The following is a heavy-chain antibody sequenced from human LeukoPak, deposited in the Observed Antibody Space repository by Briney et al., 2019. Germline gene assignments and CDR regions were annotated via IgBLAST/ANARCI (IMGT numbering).Heavy chain of an antibody. CDR1: GFTFSSYG. D-gene: IGHD6-13*01. J-gene: IGHJ4*02. Sequence: PGGSLRLSCAASGFTFSSYGMHWVRQAPGKGLEWVAVIWYDGSNKYYADSVKGRFTISRDNSKNTLYLQMNSLRAEDTAVYYCAKVKQQLGFDYWGQGTLVTVSS. CDR3: AKVKQQLGFDY. V-gene: IGHV3-33*06. CDR2: IWYDGSNK.